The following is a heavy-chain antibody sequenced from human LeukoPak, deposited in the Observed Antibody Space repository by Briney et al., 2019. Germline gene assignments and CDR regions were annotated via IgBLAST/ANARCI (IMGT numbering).Heavy chain of an antibody. D-gene: IGHD7-27*01. CDR3: ARFHPNWGLDY. V-gene: IGHV4-34*01. Sequence: PSETLSLTCAVYGGSFSGYYWSWIRQSPGKGLEWIGEVNHSGITNYNPSLKSRVTVSVDTSKNLFSLKLNSVTAADTAVYYCARFHPNWGLDYWGQGILVTVSS. J-gene: IGHJ4*02. CDR2: VNHSGIT. CDR1: GGSFSGYY.